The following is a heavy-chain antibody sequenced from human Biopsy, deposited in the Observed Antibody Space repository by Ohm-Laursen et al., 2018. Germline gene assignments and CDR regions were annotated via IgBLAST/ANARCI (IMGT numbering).Heavy chain of an antibody. J-gene: IGHJ5*01. CDR2: IDVSDYNT. CDR3: VKQWGGYNFDS. V-gene: IGHV3-23*01. Sequence: SLRLSCSASGFTFHTYAMNWVRQAPGKGLEWVAHIDVSDYNTYYADSVRGRFTISRDNSKRMVHLEINSLTADDTAVYYCVKQWGGYNFDSWGQGTLVTVSS. D-gene: IGHD1-14*01. CDR1: GFTFHTYA.